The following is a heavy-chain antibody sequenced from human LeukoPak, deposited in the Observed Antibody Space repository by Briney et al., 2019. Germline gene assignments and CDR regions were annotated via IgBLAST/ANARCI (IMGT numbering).Heavy chain of an antibody. D-gene: IGHD3-3*02. J-gene: IGHJ4*02. CDR2: IYYSGST. CDR3: AREVHVWSGYYPAFDY. V-gene: IGHV4-59*11. CDR1: GGSISNHY. Sequence: SETLSLTCTVSGGSISNHYWSWIRQPPGKGLEWIGYIYYSGSTNYNPSLKGRVTISVDTSKNQFSLKLSSVTAADTAVYYCAREVHVWSGYYPAFDYWGQGTLVTVSS.